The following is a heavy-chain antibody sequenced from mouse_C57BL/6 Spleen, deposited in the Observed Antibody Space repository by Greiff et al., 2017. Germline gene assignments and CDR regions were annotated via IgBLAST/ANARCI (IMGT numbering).Heavy chain of an antibody. V-gene: IGHV14-2*01. CDR1: GFNIKDYS. J-gene: IGHJ2*01. CDR3: ARGYGYYVSRGY. D-gene: IGHD1-1*01. CDR2: IDPEDGET. Sequence: VQLQQSGAELAKPGASVKLSCTASGFNIKDYSMHWVKQRTEQGLEWIGRIDPEDGETKYSPKFEGKATITADTSSNTDYLQLSSLTSEDTAVYYCARGYGYYVSRGYWGKGATLTVSS.